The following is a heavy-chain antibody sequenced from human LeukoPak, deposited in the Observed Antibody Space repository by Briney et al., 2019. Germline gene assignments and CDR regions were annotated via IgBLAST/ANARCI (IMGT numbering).Heavy chain of an antibody. Sequence: GGSLSLSCAASGFTFDDYGMSWVRQAPGKGLEWVSGINWNGGSTYYADSVKGRFTISRDNSKNTLYLQMNSLRAEDTAVYYCAKTDSSHDYWGQGTLVTVSS. V-gene: IGHV3-20*04. D-gene: IGHD6-13*01. CDR2: INWNGGST. J-gene: IGHJ4*02. CDR1: GFTFDDYG. CDR3: AKTDSSHDY.